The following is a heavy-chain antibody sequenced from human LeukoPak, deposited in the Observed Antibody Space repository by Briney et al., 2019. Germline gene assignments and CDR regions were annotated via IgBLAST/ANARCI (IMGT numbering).Heavy chain of an antibody. CDR1: GFTFSSYW. J-gene: IGHJ4*02. CDR2: IKQDGSEK. D-gene: IGHD3-3*01. V-gene: IGHV3-7*01. Sequence: GGSLRLSCAAPGFTFSSYWMSWVRQAPGKGLEWVSNIKQDGSEKYYVDSVKGRFTISRDNAKNSLYLQMNSLRAEDTAVYYCASSSDLWYYFDYWGQGTLVTVSS. CDR3: ASSSDLWYYFDY.